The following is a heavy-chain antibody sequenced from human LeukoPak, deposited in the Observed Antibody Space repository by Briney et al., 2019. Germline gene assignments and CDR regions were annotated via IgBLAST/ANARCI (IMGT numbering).Heavy chain of an antibody. D-gene: IGHD3-10*01. J-gene: IGHJ3*02. CDR1: GFTFSSYS. Sequence: GGSLRLSCAASGFTFSSYSMNWVRQAPGKGLEGVSYISSSSSTIYYADSVKGRFTISRDNAKNSLYLQMNSLRAEDTAVYYCARSLAYGSGSLGTDLNIWGQGTMVTVSS. CDR2: ISSSSSTI. V-gene: IGHV3-48*04. CDR3: ARSLAYGSGSLGTDLNI.